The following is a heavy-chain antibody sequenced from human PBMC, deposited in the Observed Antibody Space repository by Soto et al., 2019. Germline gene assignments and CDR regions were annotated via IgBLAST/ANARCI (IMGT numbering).Heavy chain of an antibody. CDR1: GYTFTNYA. D-gene: IGHD6-13*01. V-gene: IGHV1-3*01. CDR2: INAGNGST. J-gene: IGHJ6*02. Sequence: QVQLVQSGAEVKKPGASVKVSCKASGYTFTNYAMHWVRQAPGQRLEWMGWINAGNGSTRYSQKFQGRVTITRDTSASTAYMELSSLRSEDTAVYYCARGPDMATSSYYYYSLDVWGQGTTVNVS. CDR3: ARGPDMATSSYYYYSLDV.